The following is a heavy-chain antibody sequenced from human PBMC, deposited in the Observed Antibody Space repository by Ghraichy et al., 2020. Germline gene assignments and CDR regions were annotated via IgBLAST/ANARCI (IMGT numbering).Heavy chain of an antibody. Sequence: SETLSLTCAVSGGSISSSNWWSWVRQPPGKGLEWIGEIYHSGSTNYNPSLKSRVTISVDKSKNQFSLKLSSVTAADTAVYYCARGRGDYGDYNWFDPWGQGTLVTVSS. J-gene: IGHJ5*02. CDR2: IYHSGST. V-gene: IGHV4-4*02. CDR1: GGSISSSNW. D-gene: IGHD4-17*01. CDR3: ARGRGDYGDYNWFDP.